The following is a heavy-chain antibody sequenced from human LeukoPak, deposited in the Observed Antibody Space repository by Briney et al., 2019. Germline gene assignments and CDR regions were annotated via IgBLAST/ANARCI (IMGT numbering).Heavy chain of an antibody. V-gene: IGHV3-64D*06. CDR3: VKDSEMATINAFDI. Sequence: GGSLRPSCSASGFTFSDYAMHWVRQAPGKGLEYVSEISSNGGSTYYADSVKGRFTISGDNSKNTLYLQMSSLRAEDTAVYYCVKDSEMATINAFDIWGQGTMVTVSS. D-gene: IGHD5-24*01. CDR2: ISSNGGST. J-gene: IGHJ3*02. CDR1: GFTFSDYA.